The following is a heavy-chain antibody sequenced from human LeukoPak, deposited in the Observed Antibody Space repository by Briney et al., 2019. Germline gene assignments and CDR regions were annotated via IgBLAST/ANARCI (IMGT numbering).Heavy chain of an antibody. D-gene: IGHD5-18*01. Sequence: GGSLRLSCAASGFTFSSYGMHWVRQAPGKGLEWVAVIWYDGSNKYYADSVKGRFTISRDNSKNTLYLQMNSLRAEDTAVYYCARDIQMRGYSYGYVHRDYYYYYGMDVWGQGTTVTVSS. J-gene: IGHJ6*02. V-gene: IGHV3-33*01. CDR2: IWYDGSNK. CDR3: ARDIQMRGYSYGYVHRDYYYYYGMDV. CDR1: GFTFSSYG.